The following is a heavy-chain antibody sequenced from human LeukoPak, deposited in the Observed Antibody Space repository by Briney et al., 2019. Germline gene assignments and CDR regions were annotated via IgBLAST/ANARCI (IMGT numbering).Heavy chain of an antibody. V-gene: IGHV3-11*01. Sequence: GGSLRLSCVASGFTFSDYYMSWIRQAPGKGLEWVSYISSSGSTIYYADSVKGRFTISRDNAKNSLYLQMNSLRAEDTAVYYCASTPYYDSSGYQVDYWGQGTLVTVSS. J-gene: IGHJ4*02. CDR2: ISSSGSTI. D-gene: IGHD3-22*01. CDR1: GFTFSDYY. CDR3: ASTPYYDSSGYQVDY.